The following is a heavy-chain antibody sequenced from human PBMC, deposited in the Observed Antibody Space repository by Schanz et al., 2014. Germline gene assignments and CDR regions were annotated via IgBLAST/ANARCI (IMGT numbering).Heavy chain of an antibody. D-gene: IGHD5-12*01. CDR2: ISAYNGNT. CDR1: GYAFTTYG. CDR3: ARGGGPEDVFDI. Sequence: QVQLVQSGAEVKKPGASVRVSCKVSGYAFTTYGISWVRQAPGQGPEFMGWISAYNGNTNYAQKLQGRVTMTTDTSTSTAYMELSSLRSDDTAVYYCARGGGPEDVFDIWGQGTILTVSS. J-gene: IGHJ3*02. V-gene: IGHV1-18*01.